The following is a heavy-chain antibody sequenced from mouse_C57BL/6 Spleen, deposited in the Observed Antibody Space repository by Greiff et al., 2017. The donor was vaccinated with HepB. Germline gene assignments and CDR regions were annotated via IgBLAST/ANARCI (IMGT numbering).Heavy chain of an antibody. CDR1: GYTFTSYW. CDR3: AIIRLDY. J-gene: IGHJ2*01. D-gene: IGHD1-2*01. CDR2: IDPSDSYT. V-gene: IGHV1-69*01. Sequence: QVQLKQPGAELVMPGASVKLSCKASGYTFTSYWMHWVKQRPGQGLEWIGEIDPSDSYTNYNQKFKGKSTLTVDKSSSTAYMQLSSLTSEDSAVYYCAIIRLDYWGQGTTLTVSS.